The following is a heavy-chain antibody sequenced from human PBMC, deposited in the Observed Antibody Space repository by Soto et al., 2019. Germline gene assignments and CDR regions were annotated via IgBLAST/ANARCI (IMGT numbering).Heavy chain of an antibody. D-gene: IGHD1-1*01. CDR3: AKGWNGERVSGGEY. V-gene: IGHV3-9*01. Sequence: EVQLVESGGGLVQPGRSLRLSCAASGFTFDDYAMHWVRQAPGKGLEWVLGISWNGGSIGYADSVKGRFTISRDNAKNSLDLQMDSLRAEGTALYYCAKGWNGERVSGGEYWGQGTLVTVSS. J-gene: IGHJ4*02. CDR2: ISWNGGSI. CDR1: GFTFDDYA.